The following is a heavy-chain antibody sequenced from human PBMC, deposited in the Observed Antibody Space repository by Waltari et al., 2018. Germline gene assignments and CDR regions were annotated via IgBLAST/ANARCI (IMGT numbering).Heavy chain of an antibody. CDR3: ARAWISLILGATSAFDI. D-gene: IGHD1-26*01. V-gene: IGHV1-2*06. CDR2: INPNMGGT. Sequence: QVQLVQSGAEVKKPGASVKVSCKASGYTFTGYYMHWVRQAPGQGLEWMGRINPNMGGTNYAQKFKGRVTRTRDTSISTAYMELSRLRSDDTAVYYCARAWISLILGATSAFDIWGQGTMVTVS. CDR1: GYTFTGYY. J-gene: IGHJ3*02.